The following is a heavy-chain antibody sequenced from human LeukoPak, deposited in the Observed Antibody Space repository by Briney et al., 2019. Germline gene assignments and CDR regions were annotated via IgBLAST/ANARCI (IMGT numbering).Heavy chain of an antibody. V-gene: IGHV4-39*07. J-gene: IGHJ3*02. D-gene: IGHD3-22*01. Sequence: SETLSLTCTVSGGSISSSSYYWGWIRQPPGKELEWIGSIYSGGSSYYNPSLKSRVTISVDTSKNQFSLKLSSVTAADTAVYYCARDHPYYYDSSGPDAFDIWGQGTMVTVSS. CDR2: IYSGGSS. CDR3: ARDHPYYYDSSGPDAFDI. CDR1: GGSISSSSYY.